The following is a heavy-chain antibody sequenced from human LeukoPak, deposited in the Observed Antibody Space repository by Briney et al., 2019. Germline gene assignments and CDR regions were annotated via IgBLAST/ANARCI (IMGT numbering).Heavy chain of an antibody. J-gene: IGHJ4*02. CDR2: ISSSNNYI. Sequence: AGGSLRLSCAASGFTFRSYTMNWVRQAPGEGLEWVSSISSSNNYIYYRDSVKGRFTISRDNAKNSLYLQMNSLRAEDTAVYHCARDRGGWFEFDCWGQGTLVTVSS. CDR1: GFTFRSYT. D-gene: IGHD6-19*01. CDR3: ARDRGGWFEFDC. V-gene: IGHV3-21*01.